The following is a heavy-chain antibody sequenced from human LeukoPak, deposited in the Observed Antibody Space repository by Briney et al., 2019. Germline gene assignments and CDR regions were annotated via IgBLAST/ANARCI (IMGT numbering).Heavy chain of an antibody. Sequence: ASVKVSCKASGGTFSSYDINWVRQASGHGLEWMGWVNPGSAFTGYAQKFHGRVTFTKSTSISTAYMELSSLTSEDTAVYYCARGDRVRGGGTPDYWGQGTLVTVSS. CDR2: VNPGSAFT. D-gene: IGHD3-10*01. CDR1: GGTFSSYD. J-gene: IGHJ4*02. V-gene: IGHV1-8*03. CDR3: ARGDRVRGGGTPDY.